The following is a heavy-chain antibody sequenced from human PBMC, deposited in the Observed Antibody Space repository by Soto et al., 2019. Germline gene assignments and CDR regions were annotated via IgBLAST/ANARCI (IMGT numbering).Heavy chain of an antibody. D-gene: IGHD2-8*02. J-gene: IGHJ6*02. V-gene: IGHV4-39*01. CDR3: ARHEGGHRTTGLLRYYYYCMDV. CDR1: GGSISSSSYY. Sequence: SETLSLTCTVSGGSISSSSYYWGWIRQPPGKGLEWIGSIYHSGSTYYNPSLKSRVTISVDTSKNQFSLKLSSVTAADTALYYCARHEGGHRTTGLLRYYYYCMDVWGQGTTVS. CDR2: IYHSGST.